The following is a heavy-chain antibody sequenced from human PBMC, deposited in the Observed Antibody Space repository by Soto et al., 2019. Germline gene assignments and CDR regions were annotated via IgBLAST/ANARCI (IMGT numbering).Heavy chain of an antibody. J-gene: IGHJ4*02. CDR1: GFSFSISP. CDR2: ISYDGTNK. CDR3: ARDPKTSGGQHWAFNYFDS. D-gene: IGHD7-27*01. V-gene: IGHV3-30-3*01. Sequence: QVQLVESGGGVVQPGRSLRLSCAASGFSFSISPMHWVRQAPGKGPEWVALISYDGTNKFYADSVKGRFTISRDNSKSTLYLQVDSLRPEDAAVYYCARDPKTSGGQHWAFNYFDSWAQGTLVTVSS.